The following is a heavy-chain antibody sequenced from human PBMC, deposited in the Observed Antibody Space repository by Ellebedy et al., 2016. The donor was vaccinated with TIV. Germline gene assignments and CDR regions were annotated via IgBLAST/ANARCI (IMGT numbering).Heavy chain of an antibody. D-gene: IGHD3-22*01. J-gene: IGHJ4*02. Sequence: GESLKISCVASGFTFSSYSINWVRQAPGKGLEWVSYISDSDTIYYADSVRGRFTISRDKAKKSVYLQMNSLRVEDTAVYYCARDAMIWIFDSWGQGTLVTVSS. CDR1: GFTFSSYS. V-gene: IGHV3-48*01. CDR3: ARDAMIWIFDS. CDR2: ISDSDTI.